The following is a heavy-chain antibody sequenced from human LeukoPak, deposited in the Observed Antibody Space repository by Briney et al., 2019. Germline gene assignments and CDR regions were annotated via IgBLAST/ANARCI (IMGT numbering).Heavy chain of an antibody. D-gene: IGHD1-14*01. CDR3: AKKPEGMDV. V-gene: IGHV1-2*06. J-gene: IGHJ6*02. Sequence: ASVQVSCKASGYTFTCYYIHWVRQAPGQGLEWMGRINPSSGGTNYAQKFQGTVTMTRDTSISTAYMELSRLRSDDTAVYYCAKKPEGMDVWGQGTTVTVSS. CDR1: GYTFTCYY. CDR2: INPSSGGT.